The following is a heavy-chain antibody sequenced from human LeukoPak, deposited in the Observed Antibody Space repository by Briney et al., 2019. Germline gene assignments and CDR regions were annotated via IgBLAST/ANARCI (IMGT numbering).Heavy chain of an antibody. CDR1: GFTFNSYW. J-gene: IGHJ4*01. CDR2: INQDGSEN. CDR3: ARGPLGYCSVTSCSFDS. V-gene: IGHV3-7*01. D-gene: IGHD2-2*01. Sequence: GGSLRLSCAASGFTFNSYWMSWVRQAPGKGLEWVANINQDGSENYYLDSVKGRFTISRDNAKNSLYLQMNSLRAEDTAVYYCARGPLGYCSVTSCSFDSWGQEPWSPSPQ.